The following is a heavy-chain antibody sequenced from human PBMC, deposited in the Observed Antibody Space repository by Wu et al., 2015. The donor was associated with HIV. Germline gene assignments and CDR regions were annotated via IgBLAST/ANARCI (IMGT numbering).Heavy chain of an antibody. V-gene: IGHV1-69*05. D-gene: IGHD6-19*01. Sequence: QSGAEVKKPGSSVKISCKASGNTFNAINWLRQAPGQGLEWMGGIIPLFGTTEYAHIFQGRVTITTDESTSTAYMRLSSLTSADTAVYYCATPRSPGFSSAWPTYFDYWGQGTLVTVSS. CDR2: IIPLFGTT. J-gene: IGHJ4*02. CDR1: GNTFNA. CDR3: ATPRSPGFSSAWPTYFDY.